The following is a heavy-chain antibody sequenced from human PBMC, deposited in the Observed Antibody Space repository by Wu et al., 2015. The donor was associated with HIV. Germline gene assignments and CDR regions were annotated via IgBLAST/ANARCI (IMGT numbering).Heavy chain of an antibody. J-gene: IGHJ4*02. D-gene: IGHD3-22*01. V-gene: IGHV1-18*01. Sequence: VQLVQSGGEVKKPGASVKVACKSSGYIFSDFGIHWVRQAPGEGLEWMGWISAQNGNRKYAQKFQDRVTMTTETSSSTAYMELRSLRSDDTAMYFCARGHYYDTSSSPMYWGPGTRVIVSS. CDR3: ARGHYYDTSSSPMY. CDR2: ISAQNGNR. CDR1: GYIFSDFG.